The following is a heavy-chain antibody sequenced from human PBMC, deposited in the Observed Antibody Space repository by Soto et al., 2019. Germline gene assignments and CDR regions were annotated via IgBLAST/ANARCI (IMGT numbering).Heavy chain of an antibody. CDR1: GGTFSSYA. D-gene: IGHD3-10*01. V-gene: IGHV1-69*13. Sequence: SVKVSCKASGGTFSSYAISWVRQAPGQGLEWMGGIIPIFGTANYAQKFQGRVTITADESTSTAYMELSSLRSEDTAVYYCARHWDYGSGSYYETPFYYYYYGMDVWGQGTTVTVSS. J-gene: IGHJ6*02. CDR3: ARHWDYGSGSYYETPFYYYYYGMDV. CDR2: IIPIFGTA.